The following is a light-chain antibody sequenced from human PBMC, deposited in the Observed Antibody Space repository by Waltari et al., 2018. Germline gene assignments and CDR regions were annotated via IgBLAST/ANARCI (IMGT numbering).Light chain of an antibody. CDR2: GAS. Sequence: EIVMTQSPATLSVSPGERATLSCRASKSVSSNLAWYQQKPGKSPRLLISGASTRATGIPARFSGSGSGTEFTITISSLQSEDFAVYYCQQYDNWFPLTFGGGTKVEIK. CDR1: KSVSSN. V-gene: IGKV3-15*01. J-gene: IGKJ4*01. CDR3: QQYDNWFPLT.